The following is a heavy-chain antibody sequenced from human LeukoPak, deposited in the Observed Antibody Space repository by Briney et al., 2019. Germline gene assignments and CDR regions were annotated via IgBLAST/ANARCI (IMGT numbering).Heavy chain of an antibody. Sequence: QPGGSLRLSCAASGFTFSSYWMHWVRQAPGKGLVWVSRINSDGSRTTYADSVKGRFTISRDNSKNTLYLQMNSLRAEDAALYHCAKGGIGEPGALGNWGQGTLVTVSS. V-gene: IGHV3-74*01. CDR2: INSDGSRT. CDR1: GFTFSSYW. D-gene: IGHD6-13*01. J-gene: IGHJ4*02. CDR3: AKGGIGEPGALGN.